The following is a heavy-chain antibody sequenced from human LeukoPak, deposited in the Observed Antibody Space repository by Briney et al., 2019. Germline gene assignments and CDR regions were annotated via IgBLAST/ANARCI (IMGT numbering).Heavy chain of an antibody. Sequence: GGSLRLSCAASGVTFNTHGMHWVRPAPGKGLEWLAAIWFDGSVKHYSDAVKGRFTISRDNSLNNLYLQMNSLRVEDTAIYYCAKDTAIQFLEPAFWGQGTLVTVSS. CDR3: AKDTAIQFLEPAF. D-gene: IGHD3-3*01. V-gene: IGHV3-33*06. J-gene: IGHJ4*02. CDR1: GVTFNTHG. CDR2: IWFDGSVK.